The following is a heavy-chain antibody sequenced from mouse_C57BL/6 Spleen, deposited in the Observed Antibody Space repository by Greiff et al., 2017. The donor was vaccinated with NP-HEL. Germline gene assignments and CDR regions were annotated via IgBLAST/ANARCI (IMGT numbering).Heavy chain of an antibody. V-gene: IGHV14-4*01. CDR2: IDPENGDT. Sequence: EVQLQESGAELVRPGASVKLSCTASGFNIKDDYMHWVKQRPEQGLEWIGWIDPENGDTEYASKFQGKATITADTSSNTAYLQLSSLTSEDTAVYYCTTYGNYGYAMDYWGQGTSVTVSS. CDR1: GFNIKDDY. CDR3: TTYGNYGYAMDY. J-gene: IGHJ4*01. D-gene: IGHD2-1*01.